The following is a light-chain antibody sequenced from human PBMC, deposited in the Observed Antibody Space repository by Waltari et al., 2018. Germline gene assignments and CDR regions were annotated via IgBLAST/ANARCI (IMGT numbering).Light chain of an antibody. CDR1: QGISSR. Sequence: DIQMTQSPSTLSASVGDRVIITCRASQGISSRLAWYQQKPGKAPKLLIYKASSLESGVPSRFSGSGSGTEFTLTISSLQPDDFATYYCQQYKSYWTFGQGTKVEIK. V-gene: IGKV1-5*03. CDR3: QQYKSYWT. J-gene: IGKJ1*01. CDR2: KAS.